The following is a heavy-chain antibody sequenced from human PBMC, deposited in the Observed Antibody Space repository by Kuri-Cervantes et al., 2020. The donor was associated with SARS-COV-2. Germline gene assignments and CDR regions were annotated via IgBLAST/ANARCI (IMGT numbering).Heavy chain of an antibody. CDR2: ISSDGRNK. V-gene: IGHV3-30*04. D-gene: IGHD2-21*01. CDR1: GFTFNTCA. J-gene: IGHJ6*02. Sequence: GGSLRLSCAASGFTFNTCAMHWVRQAPGKGLEWVTMISSDGRNKNYADSVKGRFTISRDNSKSTLYLQINSPRTEDTAIFYCARARVGVLDFWGQGTTVTVSS. CDR3: ARARVGVLDF.